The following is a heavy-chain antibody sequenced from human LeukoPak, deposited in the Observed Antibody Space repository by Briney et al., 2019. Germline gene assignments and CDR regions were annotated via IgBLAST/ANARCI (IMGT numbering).Heavy chain of an antibody. CDR1: GFTVSSNY. Sequence: PGGSLRPSCAASGFTVSSNYMSWVRQAPGKGLEWVSVIYSGGSTYYADSVKGRFTISRDNSKNTLYLQMNSLRAEDTAVYYCAGGLGYSYGRPSAIIDYWGQGTLVTVSS. J-gene: IGHJ4*02. CDR3: AGGLGYSYGRPSAIIDY. CDR2: IYSGGST. V-gene: IGHV3-66*01. D-gene: IGHD5-18*01.